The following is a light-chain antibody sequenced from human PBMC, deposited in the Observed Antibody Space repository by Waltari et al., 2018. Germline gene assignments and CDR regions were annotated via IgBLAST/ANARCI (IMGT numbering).Light chain of an antibody. J-gene: IGKJ2*01. CDR3: QQRSKWPLT. Sequence: EIVLTQSPGTLPLSPGERATLSCRASQSINNYLAWYQQKPGQPPRLIIYDASNRATGSPARFSGGGSGTDFTLTISSLEPADFAVYYCQQRSKWPLTFGQGTKLEI. V-gene: IGKV3-11*01. CDR1: QSINNY. CDR2: DAS.